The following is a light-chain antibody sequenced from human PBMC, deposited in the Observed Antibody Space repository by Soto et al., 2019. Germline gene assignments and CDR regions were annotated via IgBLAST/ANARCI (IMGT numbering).Light chain of an antibody. CDR2: DAS. J-gene: IGKJ4*01. CDR3: QQRSTWFT. CDR1: QSVRSF. Sequence: EIVLTQSPATLSLSPGERATLSCRASQSVRSFLAWYQMKPGQAPRLLIYDASNRATGIPARFSGSGSGTDFTITISSLEPEDFAVYYCQQRSTWFTFGGGTKVEVK. V-gene: IGKV3-11*01.